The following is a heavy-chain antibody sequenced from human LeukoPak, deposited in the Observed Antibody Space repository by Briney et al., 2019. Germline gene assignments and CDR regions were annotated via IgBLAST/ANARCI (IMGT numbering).Heavy chain of an antibody. CDR1: GFTFSSYA. J-gene: IGHJ3*02. V-gene: IGHV3-23*01. D-gene: IGHD1-26*01. CDR3: AKVLSYWEESGAFDI. Sequence: GGPLRLSCAASGFTFSSYAMSWVRHAPGKGLECVSAISGSCGSTYYADSVGGRFTISRDNSKNTLYLQMNSLRAEDTAVYYCAKVLSYWEESGAFDIWGQGTMVTVSS. CDR2: ISGSCGST.